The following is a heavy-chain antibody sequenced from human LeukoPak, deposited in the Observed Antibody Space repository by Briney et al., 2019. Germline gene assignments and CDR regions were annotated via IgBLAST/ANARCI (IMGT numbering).Heavy chain of an antibody. CDR2: IKSKTDGGTT. CDR3: TTDSYYYDSSGYYEGTDY. Sequence: GGSLRLSCAASGFSVSSNYMSWVRQAPGKGLEWVSRIKSKTDGGTTDYAAPVKGRFTISRDDSKNTLYLQMNSLKTEDTAVYYCTTDSYYYDSSGYYEGTDYWGQGTLVTVSS. J-gene: IGHJ4*02. V-gene: IGHV3-15*01. CDR1: GFSVSSNY. D-gene: IGHD3-22*01.